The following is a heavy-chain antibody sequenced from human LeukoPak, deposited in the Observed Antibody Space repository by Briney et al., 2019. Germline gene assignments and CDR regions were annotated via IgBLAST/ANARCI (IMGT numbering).Heavy chain of an antibody. CDR1: GFSFSNYA. J-gene: IGHJ4*02. CDR3: ARDDPSIAAR. V-gene: IGHV3-30*04. CDR2: ISYDGNNK. D-gene: IGHD6-6*01. Sequence: GGSLRLSCATSGFSFSNYAMHWLRQAPGKGLEWVTVISYDGNNKYYAGSVKGRFTISRDKSKNSLSVQMNSLSAEDTAVYYCARDDPSIAARWGQGTLVTVSS.